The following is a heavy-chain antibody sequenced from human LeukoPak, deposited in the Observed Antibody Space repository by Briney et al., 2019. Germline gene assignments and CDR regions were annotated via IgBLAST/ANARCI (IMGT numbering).Heavy chain of an antibody. CDR2: INPNSGGT. J-gene: IGHJ5*02. CDR1: GYTFTGYY. V-gene: IGHV1-2*02. Sequence: ASVKVSCKASGYTFTGYYIHWVRQAPGQGLEWMGWINPNSGGTNYAQKFQGRVTMTEDTSTDTAYMELSSLRSEDTAVYYCATRVAGASCYWFDPWGQGTLVTVSS. D-gene: IGHD2-2*01. CDR3: ATRVAGASCYWFDP.